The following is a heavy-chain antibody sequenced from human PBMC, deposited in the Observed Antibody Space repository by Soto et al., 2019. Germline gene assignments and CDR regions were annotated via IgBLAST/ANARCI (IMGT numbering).Heavy chain of an antibody. D-gene: IGHD3-22*01. CDR2: ISYDGSNK. CDR3: AKDVEYYDSTHFDY. CDR1: GFTFSSYG. Sequence: QVQLVESGGGVVQPGRSLRLSCAASGFTFSSYGMHWVRQAPGKGLEWVAVISYDGSNKYYADSVKGRFTISRDNSKNTLYLQMNSLRAEDTAVYYCAKDVEYYDSTHFDYWGQGTLVTVSS. V-gene: IGHV3-30*18. J-gene: IGHJ4*02.